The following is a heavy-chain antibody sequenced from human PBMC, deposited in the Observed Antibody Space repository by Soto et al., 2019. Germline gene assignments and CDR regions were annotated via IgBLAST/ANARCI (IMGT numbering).Heavy chain of an antibody. V-gene: IGHV3-30*18. D-gene: IGHD2-2*01. CDR3: AKDGGPVYCNSPGCSAKHFDY. Sequence: QVQLVESGGGVVQPGRSLRLSCAASGFTFSNYAMHWVRQAPGKGLEWLAIISYDGDNEYYADSVRGRFTISRDNSKNTSYLPTDNLAHEDTAVYYCAKDGGPVYCNSPGCSAKHFDYWGQGTLVTVSS. CDR1: GFTFSNYA. CDR2: ISYDGDNE. J-gene: IGHJ4*02.